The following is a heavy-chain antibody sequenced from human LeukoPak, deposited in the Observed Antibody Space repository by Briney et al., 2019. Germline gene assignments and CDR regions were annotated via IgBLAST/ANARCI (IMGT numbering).Heavy chain of an antibody. V-gene: IGHV4-61*01. Sequence: SETLSLTCSVSGGSVSSGSYYWNWIRQPPGKGLEWIGYIYYSGSTNYTPSLQSRVTISVDTSKNQFSLNLNSVTAADTAVYYCARGGAARLHFQNWGQGTLVTVSS. D-gene: IGHD6-6*01. J-gene: IGHJ1*01. CDR2: IYYSGST. CDR3: ARGGAARLHFQN. CDR1: GGSVSSGSYY.